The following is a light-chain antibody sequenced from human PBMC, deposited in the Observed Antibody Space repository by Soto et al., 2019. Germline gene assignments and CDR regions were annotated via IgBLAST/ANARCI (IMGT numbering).Light chain of an antibody. CDR1: QNINRW. CDR2: KAS. V-gene: IGKV1-5*03. J-gene: IGKJ4*01. Sequence: DIQMTQSPSTLSASVGDRVTITCRASQNINRWLAWYQQRPGKAPNLLIHKASTLEVGVPSRFSGSASGTEFTLTISSLQPDDFAVYFCLQYNVYPLSFGGGTKVELK. CDR3: LQYNVYPLS.